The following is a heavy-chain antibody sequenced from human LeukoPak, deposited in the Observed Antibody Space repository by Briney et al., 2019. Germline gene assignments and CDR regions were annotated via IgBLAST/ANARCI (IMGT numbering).Heavy chain of an antibody. CDR2: ISGSGGST. V-gene: IGHV3-23*01. J-gene: IGHJ4*02. CDR3: AKLPASSGWYGGRFDY. CDR1: GFTFSSYA. D-gene: IGHD6-19*01. Sequence: GGSLRLSCAASGFTFSSYAMSWVRQAPGKGLEWASAISGSGGSTYYADSVKGRFTISRDNSKNTLYLQMNSLRAEDTAVYYCAKLPASSGWYGGRFDYWGQGTLVTVSS.